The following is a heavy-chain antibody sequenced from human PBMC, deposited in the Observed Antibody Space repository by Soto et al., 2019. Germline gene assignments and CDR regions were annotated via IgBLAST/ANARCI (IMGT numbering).Heavy chain of an antibody. CDR3: ARDLAAAGKVWYFDL. J-gene: IGHJ2*01. CDR2: IIPIFGTA. D-gene: IGHD6-13*01. V-gene: IGHV1-69*12. Sequence: QVQLVQSGAEVKKPGSSVKVSCKASGGTFSSYAISWVRQAPGQGLEWMGGIIPIFGTANYAQKFKGRVTITADESTSTAYMELSRLRSEDTAVYYCARDLAAAGKVWYFDLWGRGTLVTVSS. CDR1: GGTFSSYA.